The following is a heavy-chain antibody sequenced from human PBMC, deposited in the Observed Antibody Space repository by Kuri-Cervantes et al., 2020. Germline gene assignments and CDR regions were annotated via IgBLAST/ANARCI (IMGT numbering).Heavy chain of an antibody. CDR2: IYPGDSDT. CDR1: GFTFSSYS. D-gene: IGHD5-18*01. J-gene: IGHJ4*02. Sequence: GESLKISCAASGFTFSSYSMNWVRQAPGKGLEWMGIIYPGDSDTRYSPSFQGQVTISADKSISTAYLQWRSLKASDTAMYYCTRLWGTAMVYYFDYWGQGTLVTVSS. CDR3: TRLWGTAMVYYFDY. V-gene: IGHV5-51*01.